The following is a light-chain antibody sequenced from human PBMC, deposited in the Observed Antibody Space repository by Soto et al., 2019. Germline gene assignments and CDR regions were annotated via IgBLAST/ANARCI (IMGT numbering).Light chain of an antibody. CDR1: QSISSW. V-gene: IGKV1-27*01. Sequence: IQMTQSPSTLSASVGDRVTITCRASQSISSWLAWYQQKPGKVPKLLIYAASTLQSGVPSRFSGSGSGTDFTLTISSLQPEDVATYYCQKYNSAPRTFGQGTKVDIK. CDR3: QKYNSAPRT. J-gene: IGKJ1*01. CDR2: AAS.